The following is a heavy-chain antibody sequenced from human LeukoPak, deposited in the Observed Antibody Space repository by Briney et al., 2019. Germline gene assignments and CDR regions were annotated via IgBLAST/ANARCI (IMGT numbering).Heavy chain of an antibody. CDR2: IYYSGST. D-gene: IGHD3-22*01. CDR3: ARGSDTTSYYDSSGYLNFDY. CDR1: GGSVSSGSYY. J-gene: IGHJ4*02. Sequence: SETLSLTCIVSGGSVSSGSYYWSWIRQPPGKGLEWIGYIYYSGSTNYNPSLKSRVTISVDTSKNQFSLKLSSVTAADTAVYYCARGSDTTSYYDSSGYLNFDYWGQGTLVTVSS. V-gene: IGHV4-61*01.